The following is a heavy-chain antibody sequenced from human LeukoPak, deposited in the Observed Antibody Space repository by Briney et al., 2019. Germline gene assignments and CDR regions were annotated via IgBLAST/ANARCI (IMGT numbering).Heavy chain of an antibody. CDR1: GYTFTDYY. V-gene: IGHV1-2*02. CDR3: ATSRGGTSFDY. D-gene: IGHD2-2*01. CDR2: MNPNSGGT. Sequence: GASVKVSCKASGYTFTDYYVHWVRQAPGQGLEWMGWMNPNSGGTNYAQRFQGRVTMTRDTSISTAYMELTRLRFDDTAVFYCATSRGGTSFDYWGQGTLVTVPS. J-gene: IGHJ4*02.